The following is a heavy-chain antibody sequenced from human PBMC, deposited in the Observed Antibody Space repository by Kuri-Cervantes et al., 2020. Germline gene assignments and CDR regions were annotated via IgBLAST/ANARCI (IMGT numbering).Heavy chain of an antibody. V-gene: IGHV3-23*01. CDR1: GFTFSSYA. J-gene: IGHJ6*02. CDR2: ISGSGGST. Sequence: GGSLRLSCAASGFTFSSYAMSWVRQAPGKGLEWVSAISGSGGSTYYADSVKGRFTISRDNSKNTLYLQMNSLRAEDTAVYYYARGGKYQLLYVPYYYYYGMDVWGQGTTVTVSS. D-gene: IGHD2-2*02. CDR3: ARGGKYQLLYVPYYYYYGMDV.